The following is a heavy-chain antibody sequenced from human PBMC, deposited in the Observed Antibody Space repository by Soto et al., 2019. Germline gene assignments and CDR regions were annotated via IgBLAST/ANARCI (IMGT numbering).Heavy chain of an antibody. V-gene: IGHV1-18*01. J-gene: IGHJ4*02. CDR1: GYAFTTYG. CDR3: ARGRYGEY. D-gene: IGHD3-10*01. Sequence: QVHLVQSGAAVKKPGASVKVSCKGSGYAFTTYGITWVRQAPGQGLERMGWISPHNGNTNYAQKLQGRVTVTRDTSTSRACMELRSLRSDDPAVYYCARGRYGEYWGQGAVVTVSS. CDR2: ISPHNGNT.